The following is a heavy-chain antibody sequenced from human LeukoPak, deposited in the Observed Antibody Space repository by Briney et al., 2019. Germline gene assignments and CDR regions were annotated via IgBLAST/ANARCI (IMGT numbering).Heavy chain of an antibody. Sequence: ASVKVSCKASGYIFTTFGVSWVRQAPGQGLEWMGWIGNYNGNTNYAQKVQGRVTMTTDSSTSTAYMELRGLTSDDTAVYYCARSGAAETTHFDSWGQGTLVTVSS. D-gene: IGHD4-17*01. CDR3: ARSGAAETTHFDS. CDR1: GYIFTTFG. J-gene: IGHJ4*02. V-gene: IGHV1-18*01. CDR2: IGNYNGNT.